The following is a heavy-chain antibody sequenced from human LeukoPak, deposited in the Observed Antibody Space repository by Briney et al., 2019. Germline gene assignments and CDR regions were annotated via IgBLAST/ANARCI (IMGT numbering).Heavy chain of an antibody. V-gene: IGHV4-4*08. J-gene: IGHJ4*02. CDR3: ARDGFTYGSFDY. CDR2: IYESGST. D-gene: IGHD5-18*01. Sequence: SSETLSLTCTVSGGSIRSYYWSWIRQPPGKGLEWIGYIYESGSTNYNPSLKSRVTISVDTSKSQFSLKLSSVTATDTAVYYCARDGFTYGSFDYWGQGTLVTVSS. CDR1: GGSIRSYY.